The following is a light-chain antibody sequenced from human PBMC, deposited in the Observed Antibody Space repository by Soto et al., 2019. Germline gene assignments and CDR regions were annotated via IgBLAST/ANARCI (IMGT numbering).Light chain of an antibody. CDR1: SSNIGAGYD. CDR3: QSYDSSLSGSGRV. J-gene: IGLJ2*01. V-gene: IGLV1-40*01. Sequence: QSVLTQPPSVSGAPGQRVTISCTGSSSNIGAGYDVHWYQQLPGTAPKLLIYGNSNRPSGVPDRFSGSKSGTSAPLAITGLQAEDEADYYCQSYDSSLSGSGRVFGGGTKVTVL. CDR2: GNS.